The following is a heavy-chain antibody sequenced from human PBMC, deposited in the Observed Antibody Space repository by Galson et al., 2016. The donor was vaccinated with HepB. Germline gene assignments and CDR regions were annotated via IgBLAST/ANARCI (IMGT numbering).Heavy chain of an antibody. CDR2: ISSGSGTT. CDR3: ARDLSNVRGSSWYFDF. V-gene: IGHV3-48*02. CDR1: GFTFSPYG. Sequence: SLRLSCAASGFTFSPYGMNWVRQAPGKGLEWVSYISSGSGTTYYADSVKGRFTISRDNAKQSLYLQMNSLRDEDTAVYYCARDLSNVRGSSWYFDFWGRGTLVTVSS. J-gene: IGHJ2*01. D-gene: IGHD3-10*02.